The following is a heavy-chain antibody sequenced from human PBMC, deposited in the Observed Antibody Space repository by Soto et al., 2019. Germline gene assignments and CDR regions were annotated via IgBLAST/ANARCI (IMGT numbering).Heavy chain of an antibody. CDR2: RYFRSKWYN. J-gene: IGHJ5*02. Sequence: PSQTLSLTCAISGDSVSSNTASWNWIRQSPSRGLEWRGRRYFRSKWYNDYAVSVKSRIIINPDTSNNQFSLQLNSVTPEDTAVYFCAKGDNLGPKTGYAFDPWGQGIMVTVSS. V-gene: IGHV6-1*01. CDR1: GDSVSSNTAS. CDR3: AKGDNLGPKTGYAFDP. D-gene: IGHD5-12*01.